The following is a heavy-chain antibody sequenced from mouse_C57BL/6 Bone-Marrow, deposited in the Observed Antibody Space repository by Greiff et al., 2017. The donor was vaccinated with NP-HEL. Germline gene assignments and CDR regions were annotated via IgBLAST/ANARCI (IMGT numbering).Heavy chain of an antibody. V-gene: IGHV1-64*01. CDR1: GYTFTSYW. D-gene: IGHD1-1*01. Sequence: VQLQQPGAELVKPGASVKLSCKASGYTFTSYWRHGVKQRPGQGLEWIGMIHPNSGSTNYNEKFKSKATLTVDKSSSTAYRQLSSLTSEASAVYYCARCTTVYYFDYWGQGTTLTVSS. CDR2: IHPNSGST. J-gene: IGHJ2*01. CDR3: ARCTTVYYFDY.